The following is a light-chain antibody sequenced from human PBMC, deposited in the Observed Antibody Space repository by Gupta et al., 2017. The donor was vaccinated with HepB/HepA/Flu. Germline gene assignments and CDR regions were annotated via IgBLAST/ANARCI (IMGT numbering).Light chain of an antibody. CDR3: GTWDRSGTAFV. Sequence: QSILPQPPSVSATPGQKVTISCSGSSSNIGSASVSWYQQVPGTAPKLVIYENTKRPSGIPDRFSGSKSGTSATLIITGLQTGDEANYYCGTWDRSGTAFVFGTGTKVTVL. CDR1: SSNIGSAS. V-gene: IGLV1-51*02. CDR2: ENT. J-gene: IGLJ1*01.